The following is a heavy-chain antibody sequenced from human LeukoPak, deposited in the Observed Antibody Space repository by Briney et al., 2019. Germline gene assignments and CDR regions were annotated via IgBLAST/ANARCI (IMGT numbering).Heavy chain of an antibody. CDR3: ARHPGYYDSSGYYVSAFDI. CDR2: IYYSGST. CDR1: GASISSSSYY. Sequence: SETLSLTCTVSGASISSSSYYWGWIRQSPGKGLEWIGSIYYSGSTYFNPSLKSRVTMSVDTSKDHFSLKLTSVTAADTAVYYCARHPGYYDSSGYYVSAFDIWGQGTMVTVSS. D-gene: IGHD3-22*01. V-gene: IGHV4-39*01. J-gene: IGHJ3*02.